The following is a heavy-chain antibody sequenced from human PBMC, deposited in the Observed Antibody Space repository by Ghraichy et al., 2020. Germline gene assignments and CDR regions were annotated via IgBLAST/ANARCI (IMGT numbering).Heavy chain of an antibody. J-gene: IGHJ3*01. D-gene: IGHD3-16*01. CDR3: AHRLKSDAFDV. CDR1: GFSLRSPTEG. V-gene: IGHV2-5*02. Sequence: SGPTLVKPRQTLTLTCAFSGFSLRSPTEGVGWVRQPPGKALEWLALIYWDDYKRYTTSLGRRLAITKDTSKNHVVLRMTNMDPADTALYYCAHRLKSDAFDVWGQGTMVVVSS. CDR2: IYWDDYK.